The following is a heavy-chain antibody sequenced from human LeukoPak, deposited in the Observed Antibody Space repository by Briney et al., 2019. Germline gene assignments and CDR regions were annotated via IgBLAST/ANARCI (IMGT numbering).Heavy chain of an antibody. D-gene: IGHD1-26*01. CDR2: ISGSSSAI. V-gene: IGHV3-48*04. CDR1: GFTFSSYS. J-gene: IGHJ4*02. Sequence: GGSLRLSCAASGFTFSSYSMNWVRQAPGKGLEWVSYISGSSSAIYYADSVKGRFTISRDNAKNSLYLQMNSLRAEDTAVYYCARARSYYGYWGQGTLVTVSS. CDR3: ARARSYYGY.